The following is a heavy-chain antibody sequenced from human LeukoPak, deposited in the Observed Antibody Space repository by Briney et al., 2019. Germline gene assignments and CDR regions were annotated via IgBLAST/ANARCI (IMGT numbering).Heavy chain of an antibody. CDR1: GYTFTSYY. J-gene: IGHJ3*02. V-gene: IGHV1-18*04. CDR3: ARNLKPAATLDAFDI. D-gene: IGHD2-2*01. Sequence: GASVKVSCKASGYTFTSYYMHWVRQAPGQGLEWMGWISDHNGNTNYAQKLQGRVTMTTDTSTTTAYMELRSLRSDDTAVYYCARNLKPAATLDAFDIWGQGTMVTVSS. CDR2: ISDHNGNT.